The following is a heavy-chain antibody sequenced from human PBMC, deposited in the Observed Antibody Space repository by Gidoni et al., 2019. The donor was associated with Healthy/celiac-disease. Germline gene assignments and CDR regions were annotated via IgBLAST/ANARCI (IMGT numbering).Heavy chain of an antibody. D-gene: IGHD4-17*01. CDR3: ARGDYGLLDY. V-gene: IGHV4-61*02. J-gene: IGHJ4*02. Sequence: PGRVKPSQTLSLTCTVYGGSISSGSYYWSWIRQPAGKGLEWIWRIYTSGSTNYNPSLNSRVTISVDTSKNQFSLKLRSVTAAATAVYYCARGDYGLLDYWGQGTLVTVSS. CDR2: IYTSGST. CDR1: GGSISSGSYY.